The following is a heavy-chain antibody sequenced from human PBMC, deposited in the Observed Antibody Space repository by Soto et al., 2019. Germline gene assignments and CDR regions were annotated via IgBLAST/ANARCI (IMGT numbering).Heavy chain of an antibody. D-gene: IGHD6-13*01. Sequence: GGSLRLSCAASGFTFSSYSMNWVRQAPGKGLEWVSYISSSSSTIYYADSVKGRFTISRNNAKNSLYLQMNSLRAEDTAVSYCARDRQQLVLAFDIWGQGTMVTVSS. J-gene: IGHJ3*02. CDR2: ISSSSSTI. CDR3: ARDRQQLVLAFDI. V-gene: IGHV3-48*04. CDR1: GFTFSSYS.